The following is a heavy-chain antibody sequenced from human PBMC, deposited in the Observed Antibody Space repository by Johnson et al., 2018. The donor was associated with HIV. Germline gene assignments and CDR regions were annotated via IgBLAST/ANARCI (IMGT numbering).Heavy chain of an antibody. CDR1: GFTFSTSW. J-gene: IGHJ3*02. V-gene: IGHV3-7*04. Sequence: VQLVESGGGLVQPGGSLRLSCAASGFTFSTSWMSWVRQAPGKGLGWVANINQDGVEKYYVDSVKGRFTISRDNATNSLFLQMNIVRDEDTAVYYCARSRQVGTPDAFDIWGQGTMVTVSS. CDR2: INQDGVEK. D-gene: IGHD1-14*01. CDR3: ARSRQVGTPDAFDI.